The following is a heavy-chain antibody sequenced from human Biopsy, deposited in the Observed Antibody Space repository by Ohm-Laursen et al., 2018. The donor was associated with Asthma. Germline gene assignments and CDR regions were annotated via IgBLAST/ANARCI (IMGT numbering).Heavy chain of an antibody. Sequence: SLRLSCTASGFTFSSYGMHWVRQAPGKGLDWVAVISFDGSNKNYTDSVKGRFTISRDNSRNTLHLQMNSLRAEDTAVYYCAKDVFPGWELRRGPDYWGQGTLVTVSS. D-gene: IGHD1-26*01. V-gene: IGHV3-30*18. CDR3: AKDVFPGWELRRGPDY. CDR2: ISFDGSNK. J-gene: IGHJ4*02. CDR1: GFTFSSYG.